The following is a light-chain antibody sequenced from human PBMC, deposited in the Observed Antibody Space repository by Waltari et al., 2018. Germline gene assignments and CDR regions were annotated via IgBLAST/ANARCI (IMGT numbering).Light chain of an antibody. V-gene: IGLV2-14*01. CDR2: EVS. CDR1: SSDVGAYNY. CDR3: TAYTSTNTI. Sequence: QSALTQPASVSGSPGQSITISCPGTSSDVGAYNYVSWYQQDPGKAPKLIIYEVSNRPSGVSNRFSGSKSGSTASLTISGLQAEDEADYYCTAYTSTNTIFGGGTKLTVL. J-gene: IGLJ2*01.